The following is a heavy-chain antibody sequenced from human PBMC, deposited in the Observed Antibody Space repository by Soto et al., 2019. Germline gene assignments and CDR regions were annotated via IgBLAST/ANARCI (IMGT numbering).Heavy chain of an antibody. CDR1: GFTFSDYY. CDR2: ISSSGSTI. Sequence: GGSLRLSCAASGFTFSDYYMSWIRQAPGKGLEWVSYISSSGSTIYYADSVKGRFTISRDNAKNSLYLQMNSLRAEDTAVYYCARKLAYCSSTSCYACFDPWGQGTLVTVSP. V-gene: IGHV3-11*01. J-gene: IGHJ5*02. CDR3: ARKLAYCSSTSCYACFDP. D-gene: IGHD2-2*01.